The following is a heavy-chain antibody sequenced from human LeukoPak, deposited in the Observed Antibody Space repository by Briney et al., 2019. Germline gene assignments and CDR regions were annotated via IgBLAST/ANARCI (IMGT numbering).Heavy chain of an antibody. Sequence: GRSLRLSCAASGFTFSSYAMHWVRQAPGKGLEWVAVISYDGSNKYYADSVKSRFTISRDNSKNTLYLQMNSLRAEDTAVYYCARHLTGYSSSWYEEGRFDPWGQGTLVTVSS. D-gene: IGHD6-13*01. CDR1: GFTFSSYA. V-gene: IGHV3-30-3*01. J-gene: IGHJ5*02. CDR2: ISYDGSNK. CDR3: ARHLTGYSSSWYEEGRFDP.